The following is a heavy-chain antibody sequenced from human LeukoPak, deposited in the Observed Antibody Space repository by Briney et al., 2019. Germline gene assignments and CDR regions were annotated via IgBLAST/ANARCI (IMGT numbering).Heavy chain of an antibody. CDR1: GGSISSYY. CDR2: IYYSGST. V-gene: IGHV4-59*08. CDR3: ARTSGQWLVDYYYYGMDV. Sequence: PSETLSLTGTVSGGSISSYYWSWIRQPPGKGLEWIGYIYYSGSTNYNPSLKSRVTISVDTSKNQFSLKLSSVTAADTAVYYCARTSGQWLVDYYYYGMDVWGQGTTVTVSS. J-gene: IGHJ6*02. D-gene: IGHD6-19*01.